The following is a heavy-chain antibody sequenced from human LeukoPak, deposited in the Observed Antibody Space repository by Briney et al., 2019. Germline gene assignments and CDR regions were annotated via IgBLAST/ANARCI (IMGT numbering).Heavy chain of an antibody. CDR3: ARDLGRDRYFDS. CDR1: GFTFSSYW. J-gene: IGHJ4*02. Sequence: GGSLRLSCAASGFTFSSYWMSWVRQAPGKGLEWVSYISGPSDTIHYADSVKGRFTISRDNAKNSLYLQMNSLGAEDTAVYYCARDLGRDRYFDSWGQGTRVTVSS. D-gene: IGHD5-24*01. CDR2: ISGPSDTI. V-gene: IGHV3-48*04.